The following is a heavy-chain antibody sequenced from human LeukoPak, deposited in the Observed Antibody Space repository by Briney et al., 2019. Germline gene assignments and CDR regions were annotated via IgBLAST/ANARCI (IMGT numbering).Heavy chain of an antibody. Sequence: LETLSLTCTDSGGSISSYYWSWIRQPPGKGLEWIGYIYYSGSTNYNPSLKSRVTISVDTSKNQFSLKLSSVTAADTAVYYCARDTYYYGSGSYYYYGMDVWGQGTTVTVSS. J-gene: IGHJ6*02. CDR2: IYYSGST. CDR3: ARDTYYYGSGSYYYYGMDV. V-gene: IGHV4-59*01. CDR1: GGSISSYY. D-gene: IGHD3-10*01.